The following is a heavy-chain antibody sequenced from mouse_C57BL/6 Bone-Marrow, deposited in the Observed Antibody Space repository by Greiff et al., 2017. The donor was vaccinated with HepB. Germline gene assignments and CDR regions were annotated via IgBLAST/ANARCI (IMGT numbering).Heavy chain of an antibody. V-gene: IGHV1-63*01. CDR3: SRCFCGYFGFAF. CDR1: GYTFTNYW. CDR2: IYPGGGYT. J-gene: IGHJ3*01. D-gene: IGHD2-3*01. Sequence: VKLMESGAELVRPGTSVKMSCKASGYTFTNYWIGWAKQRPGHGLEWIGDIYPGGGYTNYNEKFKGKATLTADKSSSPAYMQVSSLNSEDSAIFYCSRCFCGYFGFAFWGQGTLVTVSA.